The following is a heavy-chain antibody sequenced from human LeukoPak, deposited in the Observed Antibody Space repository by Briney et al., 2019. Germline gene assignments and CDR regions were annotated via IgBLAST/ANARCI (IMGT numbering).Heavy chain of an antibody. V-gene: IGHV6-1*01. CDR3: AREGYSRNYSYMDV. D-gene: IGHD5-12*01. J-gene: IGHJ6*03. Sequence: SQTLSLTCAISGDSVSSNSAAWNWNRQSPSRGLEWLGRTYSRSKWCYEYAPSVKSRITVNPDTSKNHFSLQLSSVTSEDTAVYYCAREGYSRNYSYMDVWGKGTTVTVSS. CDR1: GDSVSSNSAA. CDR2: TYSRSKWCY.